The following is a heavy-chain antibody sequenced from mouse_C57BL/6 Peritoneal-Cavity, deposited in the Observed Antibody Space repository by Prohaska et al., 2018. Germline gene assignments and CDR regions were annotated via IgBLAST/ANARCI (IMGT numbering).Heavy chain of an antibody. J-gene: IGHJ1*03. CDR3: MRYGNYWYFDV. CDR2: INSDSSAI. Sequence: EVQLLETGGGLVQPGGSRGLSCEGSGFTFSGFWMSWVRQGPGKTLELIEEINSDSSAINYAQSIKDRFTIFRDNDKSTLYLQMSNVRSEDTATYFCMRYGNYWYFDVWGTGTTVTVSS. D-gene: IGHD2-1*01. CDR1: GFTFSGFW. V-gene: IGHV11-2*01.